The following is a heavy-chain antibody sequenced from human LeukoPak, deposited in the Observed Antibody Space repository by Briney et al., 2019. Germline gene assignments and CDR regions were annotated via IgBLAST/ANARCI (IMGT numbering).Heavy chain of an antibody. J-gene: IGHJ3*02. CDR1: GGSISSYH. V-gene: IGHV4-59*01. CDR3: ARKNDFDI. CDR2: IYYSGST. Sequence: SETLSLTCTVSGGSISSYHWTWIRQPPGKGLEWIGYIYYSGSTYYNPSLKSRVTISVDMSKNQFSLRLTSVTAADTAVYYCARKNDFDIWGQGTLVTVSS. D-gene: IGHD2/OR15-2a*01.